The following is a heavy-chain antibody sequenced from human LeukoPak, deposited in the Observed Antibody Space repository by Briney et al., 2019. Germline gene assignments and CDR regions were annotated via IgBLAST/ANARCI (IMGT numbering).Heavy chain of an antibody. V-gene: IGHV3-23*01. CDR1: GFTFSSYS. CDR2: ISGSGGST. CDR3: AKGIAVADRFDY. Sequence: GGSLRLSCAASGFTFSSYSMNWVRQAPGKGLEWVSAISGSGGSTYYADSVKGRFTISRDNSKNTLYLQMNSLRAEDTAVYYCAKGIAVADRFDYWGQGTLVTVSS. J-gene: IGHJ4*02. D-gene: IGHD6-19*01.